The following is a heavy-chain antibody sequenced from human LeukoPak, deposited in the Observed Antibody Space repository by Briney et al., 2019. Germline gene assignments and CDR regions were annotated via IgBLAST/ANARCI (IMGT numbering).Heavy chain of an antibody. V-gene: IGHV4-39*01. CDR1: GGSISSSSYY. Sequence: SETLSLTCTVSGGSISSSSYYWGWIRQPPGKGLEWIGSIYYSGSTYYNPSLRSRVTISVDTSKNQFSLKLSSVTAADTAVYYCARGSYYDSSGYYGGSPLDYWGQGTLVTVSS. J-gene: IGHJ4*02. CDR3: ARGSYYDSSGYYGGSPLDY. D-gene: IGHD3-22*01. CDR2: IYYSGST.